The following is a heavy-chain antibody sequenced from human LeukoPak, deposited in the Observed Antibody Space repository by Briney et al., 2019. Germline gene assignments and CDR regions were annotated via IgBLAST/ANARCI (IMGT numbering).Heavy chain of an antibody. Sequence: SETLSLTCAVYGGSFSGYYWSWIRQPPGKGLEWIGEINHSGSTNYNPSLKSRVTISVDTSKNQFSLKLSSVTAADTAVYYCASSTASRAFDMWGQGTMVTVSS. V-gene: IGHV4-34*01. CDR2: INHSGST. CDR3: ASSTASRAFDM. J-gene: IGHJ3*02. CDR1: GGSFSGYY. D-gene: IGHD3-3*02.